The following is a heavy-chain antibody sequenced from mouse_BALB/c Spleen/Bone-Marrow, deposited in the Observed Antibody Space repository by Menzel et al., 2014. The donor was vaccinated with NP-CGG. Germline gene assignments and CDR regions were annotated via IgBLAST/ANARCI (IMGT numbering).Heavy chain of an antibody. V-gene: IGHV14-3*02. CDR3: ASYYRYSFDY. Sequence: EVKLQESGAELVKPGAPVKLSCTGSGFNIKDTYMHWVKQRPEQGLEWIGRIDPANGNTKYDPKFQGKATITADTSSNTAYLQLSSLTAEDTAVYYCASYYRYSFDYWGQGTTLTVSS. CDR2: IDPANGNT. CDR1: GFNIKDTY. D-gene: IGHD2-14*01. J-gene: IGHJ2*01.